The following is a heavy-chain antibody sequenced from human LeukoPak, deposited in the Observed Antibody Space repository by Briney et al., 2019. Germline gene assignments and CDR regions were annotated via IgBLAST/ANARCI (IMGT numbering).Heavy chain of an antibody. J-gene: IGHJ3*02. CDR2: IIPILGIA. D-gene: IGHD2/OR15-2a*01. CDR1: GGTFSSYA. V-gene: IGHV1-69*04. CDR3: ARILRERDAFDI. Sequence: SVKVSCKASGGTFSSYAISWVRQAPGQGLEWMGRIIPILGIANYAQKFQGRVTITADKSTSTAYMELSSLRSEDTAVYYCARILRERDAFDIWGQGTMVTVSS.